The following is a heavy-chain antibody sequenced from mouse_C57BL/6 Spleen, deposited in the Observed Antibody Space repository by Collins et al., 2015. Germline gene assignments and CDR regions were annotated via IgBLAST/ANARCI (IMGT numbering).Heavy chain of an antibody. J-gene: IGHJ3*01. Sequence: EVQLVESGGGLVKPGGSLKLSCAASGFAFSSYDMSWVRQTPEKRLEWVAYISSGGGSTYYPDTVKGRFTISRDNAKNTLYLQMSSLKSEDTAMYYCARHRGTGFAYWGQGTLFTVSA. D-gene: IGHD3-1*01. CDR1: GFAFSSYD. V-gene: IGHV5-12-1*01. CDR3: ARHRGTGFAY. CDR2: ISSGGGST.